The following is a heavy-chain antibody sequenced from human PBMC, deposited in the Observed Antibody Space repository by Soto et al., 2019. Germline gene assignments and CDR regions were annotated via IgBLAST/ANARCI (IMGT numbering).Heavy chain of an antibody. Sequence: SETLSLTCSVSGGSINNRTYYWGRIRQPPGKGLEWIGSISYSGRTYDNPSLKSRGTISSDTSNNQFSLKLSSVTAADTAVYYCARQQYYDSRGLFDYWGQGTLVTVSS. CDR1: GGSINNRTYY. CDR2: ISYSGRT. CDR3: ARQQYYDSRGLFDY. J-gene: IGHJ4*02. V-gene: IGHV4-39*01. D-gene: IGHD3-22*01.